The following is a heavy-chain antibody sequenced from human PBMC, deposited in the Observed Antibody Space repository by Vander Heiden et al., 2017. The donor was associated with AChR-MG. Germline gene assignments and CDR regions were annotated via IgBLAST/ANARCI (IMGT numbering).Heavy chain of an antibody. CDR2: INQDGSER. J-gene: IGHJ3*02. D-gene: IGHD3-16*01. V-gene: IGHV3-7*04. CDR1: AFTFITYW. Sequence: VHLVESGGGLVQPGGSLRLSCATSAFTFITYWMSWVRQAPGKGLEWVANINQDGSERNYVDAIKGRFTISRDNAKNSLYLHMNSLRAEDTAVYYCVRGFDGFLGFDIWGQGTMVTVSS. CDR3: VRGFDGFLGFDI.